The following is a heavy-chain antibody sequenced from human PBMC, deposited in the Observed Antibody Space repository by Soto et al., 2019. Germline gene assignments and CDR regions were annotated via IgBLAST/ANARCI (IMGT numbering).Heavy chain of an antibody. CDR3: ATTRPNGRSSSPNP. D-gene: IGHD6-13*01. J-gene: IGHJ5*02. CDR2: INHSGST. Sequence: SETLSLTCAVYGGSFSGYYWSWIRQPPGKGLEWIGEINHSGSTNYNPSLKSRVTISVDTSKNQFSLKLSSVTAADTAVYYCATTRPNGRSSSPNPWGQGTLVTVSS. V-gene: IGHV4-34*01. CDR1: GGSFSGYY.